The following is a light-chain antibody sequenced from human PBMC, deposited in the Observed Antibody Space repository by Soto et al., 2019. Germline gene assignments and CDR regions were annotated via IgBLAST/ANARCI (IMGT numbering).Light chain of an antibody. CDR2: NNN. V-gene: IGLV1-44*01. J-gene: IGLJ3*02. CDR1: SSNIGTNA. CDR3: AAWDDSLNGWV. Sequence: QSVLTQPPSASGTPGQRVTISCSGSSSNIGTNAVNWYQQLPGAAPKVLVYNNNQWPSGVPDRFSGSKSGTSASLAISGLQSEDEADYYCAAWDDSLNGWVLGGGTKVTV.